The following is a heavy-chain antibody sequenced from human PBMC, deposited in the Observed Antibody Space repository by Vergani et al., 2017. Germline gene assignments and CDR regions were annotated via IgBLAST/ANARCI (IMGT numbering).Heavy chain of an antibody. Sequence: QVQLAESGGGRVQPGRSLRLSCAASGFSSSSHAIHWVRQAPGKGLEWVAVISNDGSKKYYADSVKGRFTISRDNSKNTLDLQMNSLRTQDTAVYYCAKSDSVTSGSLQYNFYMDVWGKGTTVTVS. J-gene: IGHJ6*03. CDR1: GFSSSSHA. CDR3: AKSDSVTSGSLQYNFYMDV. D-gene: IGHD3-10*01. V-gene: IGHV3-30*18. CDR2: ISNDGSKK.